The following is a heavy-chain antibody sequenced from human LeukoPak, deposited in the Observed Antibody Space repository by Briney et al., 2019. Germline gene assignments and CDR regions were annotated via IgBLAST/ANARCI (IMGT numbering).Heavy chain of an antibody. J-gene: IGHJ4*02. Sequence: PGRSLRLSCAASGFTFSSYGMHWVRQAPGKGLEWVAVISYDGSNKYYADSVKGRLTISRDNSKNTPYLQMNSLRAEDTAVYYCAKDDVDTAMVFGYWGQGTLVTVSS. CDR3: AKDDVDTAMVFGY. V-gene: IGHV3-30*18. CDR2: ISYDGSNK. CDR1: GFTFSSYG. D-gene: IGHD5-18*01.